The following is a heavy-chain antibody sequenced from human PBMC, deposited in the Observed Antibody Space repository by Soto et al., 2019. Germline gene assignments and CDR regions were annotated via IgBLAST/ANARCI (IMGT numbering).Heavy chain of an antibody. CDR1: SGSISSYS. D-gene: IGHD3-10*01. CDR3: ARGGLYTSGGFDD. CDR2: IYYSGST. Sequence: SETLSLTCTVSSGSISSYSWNWIRQPPGKGLEWIGYIYYSGSTNYNPSLKSRVTISVDTSKNQFSLNLSSVTAADTAVYYCARGGLYTSGGFDDWGQGTLVTVSS. J-gene: IGHJ4*02. V-gene: IGHV4-59*01.